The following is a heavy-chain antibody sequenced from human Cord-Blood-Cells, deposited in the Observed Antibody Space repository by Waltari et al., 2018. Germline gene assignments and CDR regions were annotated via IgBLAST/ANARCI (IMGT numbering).Heavy chain of an antibody. CDR3: AREVGATRYYYYYYMDV. CDR2: TYYRSKWYN. V-gene: IGHV6-1*01. CDR1: GDRVSRNSAA. D-gene: IGHD1-26*01. J-gene: IGHJ6*03. Sequence: QVQLQQSGPGLVKPSQTLSLTCAISGDRVSRNSAAWNWFRQSPSRGLEWLGRTYYRSKWYNDYAVSVKSRITINPDTSKNQFSLQLNSVTPEDTAVYYCAREVGATRYYYYYYMDVWGKGTTVTVSS.